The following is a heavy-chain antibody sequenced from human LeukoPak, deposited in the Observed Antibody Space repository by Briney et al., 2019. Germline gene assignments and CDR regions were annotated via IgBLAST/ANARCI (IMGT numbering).Heavy chain of an antibody. CDR1: GGSISSGGHY. CDR3: ARDRGTTWAYYFDY. J-gene: IGHJ4*02. D-gene: IGHD1-1*01. V-gene: IGHV4-31*03. Sequence: SETLSLTCTVSGGSISSGGHYWSWVRQHPGKGLEWIGYIYYTGRINYNPSLKSRIAMSVDTSKNQFSLKLSSVTAADTAMYYCARDRGTTWAYYFDYWGQGTLVTVSS. CDR2: IYYTGRI.